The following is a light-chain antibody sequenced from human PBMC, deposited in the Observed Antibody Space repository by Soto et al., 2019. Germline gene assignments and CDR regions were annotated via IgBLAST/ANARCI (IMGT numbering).Light chain of an antibody. CDR2: KAS. CDR1: QSLRSR. J-gene: IGKJ1*01. Sequence: EIQMTQSASSLSASVGDGVNIXCRASQSLRSRLAWHQQTKGEAPKPLKSKASILEIGVPSRFSGSGCGKEFNITISSLQPDDFATYDCQQYNSRLTFGQGTKVDIK. CDR3: QQYNSRLT. V-gene: IGKV1-5*03.